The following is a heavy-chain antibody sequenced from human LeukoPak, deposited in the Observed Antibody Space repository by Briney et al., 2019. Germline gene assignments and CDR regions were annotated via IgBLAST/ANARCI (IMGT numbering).Heavy chain of an antibody. CDR3: ARIMDGYSYGYYYYYMDV. D-gene: IGHD5-18*01. Sequence: SETLSLTCTVSGVSISSSNSYWGWIRQPPGKGLEWIGSIYYSGSTYYNPSLKSRVTISVDTSKNQFSLKLSSVTAADTAVYYCARIMDGYSYGYYYYYMDVWGKGTTVTISS. CDR2: IYYSGST. CDR1: GVSISSSNSY. V-gene: IGHV4-39*01. J-gene: IGHJ6*03.